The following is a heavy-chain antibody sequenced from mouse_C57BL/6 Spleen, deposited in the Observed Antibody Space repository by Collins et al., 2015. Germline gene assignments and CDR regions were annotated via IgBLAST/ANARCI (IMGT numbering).Heavy chain of an antibody. D-gene: IGHD2-5*01. Sequence: QVQLQQSGPELVKPGASVKISCKASGYAFSSSWMNWMKQRPGKGLEWIGRIYPGDGDTNYNGKFKGKATLTADKSPSTAYMQLSSLTSEDSAVYFCATYYSNYWYFDVWGTGTTVTVSS. V-gene: IGHV1-82*01. CDR3: ATYYSNYWYFDV. J-gene: IGHJ1*03. CDR1: GYAFSSSW. CDR2: IYPGDGDT.